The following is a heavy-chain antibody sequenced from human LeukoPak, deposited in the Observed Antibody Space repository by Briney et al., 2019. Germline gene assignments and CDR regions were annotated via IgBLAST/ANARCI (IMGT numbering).Heavy chain of an antibody. CDR3: AREYSSGWGGLDY. D-gene: IGHD6-19*01. Sequence: GGSLRLSCAASGFTFSSYSMNWVRQAPGKGLEWVSSISSSSSYIYYADSVKGRFTISRDNAKNSLYLQMNSLRAEDTAVYYCAREYSSGWGGLDYWGQGTLVTVSS. V-gene: IGHV3-21*01. CDR1: GFTFSSYS. CDR2: ISSSSSYI. J-gene: IGHJ4*02.